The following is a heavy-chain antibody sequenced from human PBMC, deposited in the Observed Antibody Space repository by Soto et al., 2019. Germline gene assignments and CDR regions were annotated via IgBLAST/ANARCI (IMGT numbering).Heavy chain of an antibody. V-gene: IGHV4-34*01. CDR3: ARGYRITMVRGVRGNAFDI. CDR1: GGSFSGYY. Sequence: QVQLQQWGAGLLKPSETLSLTCAVYGGSFSGYYWSWIRQPPGKGLEWIGEINPSGSTNYNPSLKSRVTISVDTSKNQFILKLSSVTAADTAVYYCARGYRITMVRGVRGNAFDIWGQGTMVTVSS. J-gene: IGHJ3*02. CDR2: INPSGST. D-gene: IGHD3-10*01.